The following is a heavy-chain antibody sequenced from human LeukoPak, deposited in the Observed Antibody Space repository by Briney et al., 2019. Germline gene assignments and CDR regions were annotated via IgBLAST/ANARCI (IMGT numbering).Heavy chain of an antibody. CDR2: ISSSSSYI. CDR3: ARVRDGYKSPFDI. Sequence: GGSLRLSCAASGFIFSSYSMNWVRQAPGKGLEWVSSISSSSSYIYYADSMKGRLTISRDNAKNSLYLQMNSLRAEDTAVYYCARVRDGYKSPFDIWCQGTMVTVSS. V-gene: IGHV3-21*01. D-gene: IGHD5-24*01. J-gene: IGHJ3*02. CDR1: GFIFSSYS.